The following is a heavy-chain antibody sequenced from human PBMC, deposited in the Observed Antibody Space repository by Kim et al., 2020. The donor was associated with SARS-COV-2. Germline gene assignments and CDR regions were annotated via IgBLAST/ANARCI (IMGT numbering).Heavy chain of an antibody. D-gene: IGHD1-26*01. Sequence: SETLSLTCAVYGGSFSGYYWSWIRQPPGKGLEWIGEINQSGSTNYNPSLKSRVTISVDTSKNQFSLKLSSVTAADTAVYYCARYSGFYYYYGMDVWGQGTTVTVSS. CDR1: GGSFSGYY. CDR3: ARYSGFYYYYGMDV. CDR2: INQSGST. J-gene: IGHJ6*02. V-gene: IGHV4-34*01.